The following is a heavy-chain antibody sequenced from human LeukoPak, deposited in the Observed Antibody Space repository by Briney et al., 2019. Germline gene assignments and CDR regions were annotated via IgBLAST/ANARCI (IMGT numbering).Heavy chain of an antibody. CDR1: GGSFSGYY. Sequence: SETLSLTCAVYGGSFSGYYWSWIRQPPGKGLEWIGEINHSGSTNYDPSLKSRVTISVDTSKNQFSLKLSSVTAADTAVYYCARGEVTMIVVVTYYFDYWGQGTLVTVSS. CDR3: ARGEVTMIVVVTYYFDY. D-gene: IGHD3-22*01. CDR2: INHSGST. V-gene: IGHV4-34*01. J-gene: IGHJ4*02.